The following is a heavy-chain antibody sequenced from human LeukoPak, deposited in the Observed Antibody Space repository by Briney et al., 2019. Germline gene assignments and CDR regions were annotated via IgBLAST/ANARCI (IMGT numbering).Heavy chain of an antibody. CDR3: ARDGNWYGMEGLFDY. V-gene: IGHV4-59*01. Sequence: PSETLSLTCTVSGGSISSYYWSWIRQPPGKGLEWIGYIYYSGSTNYNPSLKSRVTISVDTSKNQFSLKLSSVTAADTAVYYCARDGNWYGMEGLFDYWGQGTLVTVSS. D-gene: IGHD6-13*01. J-gene: IGHJ4*02. CDR2: IYYSGST. CDR1: GGSISSYY.